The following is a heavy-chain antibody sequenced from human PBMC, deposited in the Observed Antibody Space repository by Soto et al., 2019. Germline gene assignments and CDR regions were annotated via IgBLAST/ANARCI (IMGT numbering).Heavy chain of an antibody. V-gene: IGHV1-69*06. CDR1: GGTFSSYA. D-gene: IGHD3-10*01. CDR3: AVLVRGKLFDY. CDR2: IIPIFGTA. J-gene: IGHJ4*02. Sequence: SVKVSCKASGGTFSSYAISWVRQAPRQGLEWMGGIIPIFGTANYAQKFQGRVTITADKSTSTAYMELSSLRSEDTAVYYCAVLVRGKLFDYWGQGTLVTVSS.